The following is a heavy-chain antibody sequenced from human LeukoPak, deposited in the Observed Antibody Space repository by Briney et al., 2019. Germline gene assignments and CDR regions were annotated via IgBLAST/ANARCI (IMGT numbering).Heavy chain of an antibody. D-gene: IGHD3-3*01. Sequence: GGSLRLSCAASGFTFSSYRMNWVRQAPGKGLEWVSYISSSSSTIYYADSVKGRFTISRDNAKNSLYLQMNSLRAEDAAVYYCGSAGYDVWSGYQPDFDYWGEGTRVTV. CDR2: ISSSSSTI. J-gene: IGHJ4*02. CDR1: GFTFSSYR. CDR3: GSAGYDVWSGYQPDFDY. V-gene: IGHV3-48*01.